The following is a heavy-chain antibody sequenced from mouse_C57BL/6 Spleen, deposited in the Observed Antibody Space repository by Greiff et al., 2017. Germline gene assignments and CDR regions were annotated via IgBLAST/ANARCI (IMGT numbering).Heavy chain of an antibody. CDR1: GYAFSSSW. Sequence: QVQLQQSGPELVKPGASVKISCKASGYAFSSSWMNWVKQRPGKGLEWIGRIYPGDGDTNYNGKFKGKAKLTADKSSSTAYMQLSSLTSEDSAVYICSKDGYYEYLEVWGTGTTVTVSS. V-gene: IGHV1-82*01. CDR3: SKDGYYEYLEV. J-gene: IGHJ1*03. D-gene: IGHD2-3*01. CDR2: IYPGDGDT.